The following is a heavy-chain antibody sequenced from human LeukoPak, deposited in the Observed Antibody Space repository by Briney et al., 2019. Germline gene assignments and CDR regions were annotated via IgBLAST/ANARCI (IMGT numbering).Heavy chain of an antibody. J-gene: IGHJ4*02. CDR3: VKEYHSRGFGAYFDY. V-gene: IGHV3-30*18. CDR1: KFTFSHYG. CDR2: ISSDGSIK. D-gene: IGHD3-3*01. Sequence: GGSLRLSCTASKFTFSHYGMQWVRQAPGKGLEWVAVISSDGSIKVYADSVKGRFTLSRDNSINTVDLQMDSLRAEDTAVYYCVKEYHSRGFGAYFDYWGQGTLVAVSS.